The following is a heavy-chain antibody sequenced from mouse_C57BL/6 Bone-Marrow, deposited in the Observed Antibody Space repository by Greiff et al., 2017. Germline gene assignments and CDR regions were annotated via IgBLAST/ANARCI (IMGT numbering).Heavy chain of an antibody. CDR3: ARTTVVAEGDFDY. CDR2: IYPGDGDT. V-gene: IGHV1-80*01. J-gene: IGHJ2*01. Sequence: VQGVESGAELVKPGASVKISCKASGYAFSSYWMNWVKQRPGKGLEWIGQIYPGDGDTNYNGKFKGKATLTADKSSSTAYMQLSSLTSEDSAVYFCARTTVVAEGDFDYWGQGTTLTVSS. CDR1: GYAFSSYW. D-gene: IGHD1-1*01.